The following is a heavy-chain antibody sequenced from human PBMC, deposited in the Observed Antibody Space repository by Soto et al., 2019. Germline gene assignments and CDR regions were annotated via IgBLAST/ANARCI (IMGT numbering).Heavy chain of an antibody. D-gene: IGHD1-1*01. V-gene: IGHV3-11*06. CDR2: SSNSGSFT. CDR3: VRSGDNYNLLDY. CDR1: GFTFSYHY. J-gene: IGHJ4*02. Sequence: GGSLRRSCAASGFTFSYHYMSWIRQAPGKGLEWIGYSSNSGSFTRYADSVKGRFSISRDNAKNSLYLQINSLRGDDTATYFCVRSGDNYNLLDYWGQGTPVTVSS.